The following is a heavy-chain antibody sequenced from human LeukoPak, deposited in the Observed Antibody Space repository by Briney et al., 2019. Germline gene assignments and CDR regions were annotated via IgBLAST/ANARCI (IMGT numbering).Heavy chain of an antibody. V-gene: IGHV3-20*04. CDR1: GFTFDDYG. CDR3: AKVPGSGWYGGAYYFDY. J-gene: IGHJ4*02. Sequence: GGSLRLSCAASGFTFDDYGMSWVRHAPGKGLEWVSGINWNGGSTGYADSVKGRFTISRDNAKNSLYLQMNSLRAEDTAVYYCAKVPGSGWYGGAYYFDYWGQGTLVTVSS. CDR2: INWNGGST. D-gene: IGHD6-19*01.